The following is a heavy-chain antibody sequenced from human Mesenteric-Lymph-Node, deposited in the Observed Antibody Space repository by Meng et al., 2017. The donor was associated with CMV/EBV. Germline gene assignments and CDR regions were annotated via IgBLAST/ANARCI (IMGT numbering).Heavy chain of an antibody. D-gene: IGHD3-10*01. CDR1: FPLRSYG. Sequence: FPLRSYGMHWVRQAPGKGLEWVAVIWNDGSNKYYPNTVKVRFTISRDNSKNTLYLQMTSLRAEDTAVYYCARSPSWFGEFRYYFDYWGQGTLVTVSS. J-gene: IGHJ4*02. CDR3: ARSPSWFGEFRYYFDY. V-gene: IGHV3-33*01. CDR2: IWNDGSNK.